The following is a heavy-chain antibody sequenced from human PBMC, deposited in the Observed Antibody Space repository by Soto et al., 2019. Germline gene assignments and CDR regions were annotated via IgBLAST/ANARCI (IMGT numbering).Heavy chain of an antibody. CDR1: GFTFSSYS. Sequence: PGGSLRLSCAASGFTFSSYSMNWVRQAPGKGLEWVSSISSSSSYIYYADSVKGRFTISRDNAKNSLYLQMNSLRAEDTAVYYCAKDLSPFGDYRYDFDYWGQGTLVTVSS. D-gene: IGHD4-17*01. J-gene: IGHJ4*02. V-gene: IGHV3-21*04. CDR3: AKDLSPFGDYRYDFDY. CDR2: ISSSSSYI.